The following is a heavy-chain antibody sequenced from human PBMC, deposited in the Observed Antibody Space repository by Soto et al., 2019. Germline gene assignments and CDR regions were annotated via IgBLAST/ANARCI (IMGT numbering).Heavy chain of an antibody. V-gene: IGHV3-30-3*01. Sequence: QVQLVESGGGVVQPGRSLRLSCAASGFIFSNYVMYWVRQAPGKGLEWVACMSYDGTTKYYADSVTGRFTISRDNSKNTLYLHMTSLRPEDTGVYYCAREVLWSRYFDYWGQGILVNVSA. J-gene: IGHJ4*02. CDR2: MSYDGTTK. CDR3: AREVLWSRYFDY. D-gene: IGHD3-10*01. CDR1: GFIFSNYV.